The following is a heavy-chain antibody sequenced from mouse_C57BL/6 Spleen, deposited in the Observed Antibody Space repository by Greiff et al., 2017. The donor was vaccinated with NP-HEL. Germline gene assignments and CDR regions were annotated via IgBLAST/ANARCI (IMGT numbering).Heavy chain of an antibody. D-gene: IGHD3-1*01. CDR3: ARSLGGYYAMDY. Sequence: QVQLQQPGAELVMPGASVKLSCKASGYTFTSYWMHWVKQRPGQGLEWIGEIDPSDSYTNHNQKFKGKSTLTVDKSSSTAYMQLSSLTSEDSAVYYCARSLGGYYAMDYWGQGTSVTVSS. V-gene: IGHV1-69*01. CDR1: GYTFTSYW. CDR2: IDPSDSYT. J-gene: IGHJ4*01.